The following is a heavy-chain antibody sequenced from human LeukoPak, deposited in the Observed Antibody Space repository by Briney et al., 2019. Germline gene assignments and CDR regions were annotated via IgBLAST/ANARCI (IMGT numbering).Heavy chain of an antibody. CDR1: GFTFDDYA. V-gene: IGHV3-9*01. CDR3: ARRKGSTVTLTDY. J-gene: IGHJ4*02. D-gene: IGHD4-4*01. CDR2: ISWNSGSI. Sequence: PGGSLRLSCAASGFTFDDYAMHWVRQAPGKGLEWVSGISWNSGSIGYADSVKGRFTISRDNAKNSLYLQMNSLRAEDTAVYYCARRKGSTVTLTDYWGQGTLVTVSS.